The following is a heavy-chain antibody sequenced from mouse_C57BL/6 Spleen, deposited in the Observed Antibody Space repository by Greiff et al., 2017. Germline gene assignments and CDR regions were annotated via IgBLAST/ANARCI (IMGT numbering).Heavy chain of an antibody. CDR2: ISSSSSTI. CDR1: GFTFSDYG. Sequence: EVKVVESGGGLVKPGGSLKLSCAASGFTFSDYGMHWVRQAPEKGLEWVAYISSSSSTIYYADTVKGRVTISRDNAKNTLFLQMTSLRSEDTAMYYCARKTTVVADWYFDVWGTGTTVTVSS. J-gene: IGHJ1*03. CDR3: ARKTTVVADWYFDV. D-gene: IGHD1-1*01. V-gene: IGHV5-17*01.